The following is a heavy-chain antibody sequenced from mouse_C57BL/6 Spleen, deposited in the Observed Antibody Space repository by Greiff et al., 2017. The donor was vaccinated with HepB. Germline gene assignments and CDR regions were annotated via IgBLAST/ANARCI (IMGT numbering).Heavy chain of an antibody. CDR2: INPSTGGT. V-gene: IGHV1-19*01. CDR3: ARSITTVVAHWYFDV. CDR1: GYTFTDYY. Sequence: EVQLQQSGPVLVKPGASVKMSCKASGYTFTDYYMNWVKQSHGKSLEWIGVINPSTGGTSYNQKFKGKATLTVDKSSSTAYMELNSLTSEDSAVYYCARSITTVVAHWYFDVWGTGTTVTVSS. D-gene: IGHD1-1*01. J-gene: IGHJ1*03.